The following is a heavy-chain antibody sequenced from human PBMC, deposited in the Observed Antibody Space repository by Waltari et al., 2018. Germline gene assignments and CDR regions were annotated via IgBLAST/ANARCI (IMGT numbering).Heavy chain of an antibody. Sequence: EVQLLESGGGLVQPGGSLRLSCAASGFTFSSYAMSWVRQAPGKGLEWVSAISGSGGSTYYADSLKGRFTISRDNSKNTLYLQMNSLRAEDTAVYYCAKDSKAYSSSSGAFDYWGQGTLVTVSS. CDR1: GFTFSSYA. CDR3: AKDSKAYSSSSGAFDY. V-gene: IGHV3-23*01. D-gene: IGHD6-6*01. J-gene: IGHJ4*02. CDR2: ISGSGGST.